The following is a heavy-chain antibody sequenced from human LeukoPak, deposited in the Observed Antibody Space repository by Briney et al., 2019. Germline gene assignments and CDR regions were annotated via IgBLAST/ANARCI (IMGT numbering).Heavy chain of an antibody. J-gene: IGHJ3*02. D-gene: IGHD6-13*01. CDR3: ARDGSYSSSWWLGAFDI. CDR1: GYTFTSYG. CDR2: ISAYNGNT. Sequence: ASVKVSCKASGYTFTSYGISWVRRAPGQGLEWMGWISAYNGNTNYAQKLQGRVTMTTDTSTSTAYMELRSLRSDDTAMYYCARDGSYSSSWWLGAFDIWGQGTMVTVSS. V-gene: IGHV1-18*01.